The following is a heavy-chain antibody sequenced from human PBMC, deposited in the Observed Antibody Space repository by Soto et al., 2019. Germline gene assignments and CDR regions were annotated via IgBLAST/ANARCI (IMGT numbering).Heavy chain of an antibody. CDR3: AKTKTPHVRNGMDV. Sequence: QVRLQESGPGLVRPSQTLSLTCTVSGDSLSSGGYYCSWIRQLPGKGLEWIGFIYYSGSTFYNPSPRSRVTMSADASKNQISLKLSSGTAADTAVYYCAKTKTPHVRNGMDVWGQGTTVTVSS. V-gene: IGHV4-31*04. J-gene: IGHJ6*02. D-gene: IGHD2-8*01. CDR2: IYYSGST. CDR1: GDSLSSGGYY.